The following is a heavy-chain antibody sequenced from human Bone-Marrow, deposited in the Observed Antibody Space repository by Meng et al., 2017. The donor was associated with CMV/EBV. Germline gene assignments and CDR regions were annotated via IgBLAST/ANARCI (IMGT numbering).Heavy chain of an antibody. V-gene: IGHV3-11*04. J-gene: IGHJ6*02. CDR1: GFTFSGYY. CDR2: ISSGGSTK. Sequence: GESLKISCAASGFTFSGYYMSWIRQAPGKGLEWVSYISSGGSTKYYGDSVKGQFTISRDNAKKSLYLQMNSLRDEDTAVYDWAVSLGVGLVEWLSPPCGMDVWGQGTTVTVSS. CDR3: AVSLGVGLVEWLSPPCGMDV. D-gene: IGHD3-3*01.